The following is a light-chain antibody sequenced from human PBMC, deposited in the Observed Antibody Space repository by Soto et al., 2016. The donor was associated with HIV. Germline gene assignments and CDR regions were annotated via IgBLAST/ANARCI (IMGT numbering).Light chain of an antibody. CDR2: KAS. CDR3: LQDYDRPYT. CDR1: QTINNW. V-gene: IGKV1-5*03. Sequence: DIQMTQSPSTLSASVGDRVTITCRASQTINNWLAWYQRKPGKAPKLLIYKASTLESGVPSRFSGSGSGTDFTLTISSLQPGDSASYFCLQDYDRPYTFGQGTKLEIK. J-gene: IGKJ2*01.